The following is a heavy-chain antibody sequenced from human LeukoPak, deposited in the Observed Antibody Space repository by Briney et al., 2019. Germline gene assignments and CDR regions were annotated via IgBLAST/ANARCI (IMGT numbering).Heavy chain of an antibody. V-gene: IGHV1-46*01. CDR3: ARQAAPTGWFFDY. J-gene: IGHJ4*02. CDR1: GYTFTSYY. D-gene: IGHD2-15*01. Sequence: ASVKVSCKTFGYTFTSYYIHWVRQAPGQGLEWMGIINPNDGRATYTQKFQGRVTMSRDTSMSTLYLDLSSLASEDAAVYYCARQAAPTGWFFDYWGQGTLVTVSS. CDR2: INPNDGRA.